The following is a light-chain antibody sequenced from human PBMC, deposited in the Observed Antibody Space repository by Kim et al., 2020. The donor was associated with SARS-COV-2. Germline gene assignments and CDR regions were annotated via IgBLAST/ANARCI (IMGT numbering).Light chain of an antibody. J-gene: IGLJ2*01. V-gene: IGLV4-69*01. CDR2: LNTDGSH. CDR1: GGHSSYA. Sequence: PVKLVGTPSGGHSSYAIAWPKQQPEKGARYVMQLNTDGSHSKGDGLPGSVSGSSSGAERYLTISRLQSEDEADYYCQNWGTGIVVFGGGTQLTVL. CDR3: QNWGTGIVV.